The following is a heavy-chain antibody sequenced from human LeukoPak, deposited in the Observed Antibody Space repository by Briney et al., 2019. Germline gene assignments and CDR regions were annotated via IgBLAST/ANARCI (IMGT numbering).Heavy chain of an antibody. CDR1: GYTFAGYY. D-gene: IGHD6-6*01. J-gene: IGHJ5*02. Sequence: ASVKVSCKASGYTFAGYYMHWVRQAPGQGLEWMGWINPNSGGTNYAQKFQGRVTMTRDTSISTAYMELSRLRSDDTAVYYCAGDVGRIAARVRNWFDPWGQGTLVTVSS. V-gene: IGHV1-2*02. CDR3: AGDVGRIAARVRNWFDP. CDR2: INPNSGGT.